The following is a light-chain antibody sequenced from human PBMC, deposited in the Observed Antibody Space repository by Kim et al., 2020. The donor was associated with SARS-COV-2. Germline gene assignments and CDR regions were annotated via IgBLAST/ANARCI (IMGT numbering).Light chain of an antibody. V-gene: IGKV3-11*01. J-gene: IGKJ4*01. CDR3: QQRTNWPPLT. CDR2: DAS. Sequence: EIVLTQSPATLSLSPGERATLSCRASQSISTYLAWYQHKPGQAPRLLIYDASNRATGIPARFSGSGSGTDFTLTISGLEPEDFAVYYCQQRTNWPPLTFGGGTNLEI. CDR1: QSISTY.